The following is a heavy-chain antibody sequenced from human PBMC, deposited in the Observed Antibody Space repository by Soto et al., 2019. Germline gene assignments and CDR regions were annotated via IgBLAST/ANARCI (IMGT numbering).Heavy chain of an antibody. CDR3: AKDLMDIALTYQFDP. CDR2: ISYDGSNK. Sequence: PGGSLRLSCAASGFTFSSYGMHWVRQAPGKGLEWVAVISYDGSNKYYADSVKGRFTISRDNSKNTLYLQMNSLRAEDTAVYYCAKDLMDIALTYQFDPWGQGTLVTVSS. V-gene: IGHV3-30*18. CDR1: GFTFSSYG. J-gene: IGHJ5*02. D-gene: IGHD5-12*01.